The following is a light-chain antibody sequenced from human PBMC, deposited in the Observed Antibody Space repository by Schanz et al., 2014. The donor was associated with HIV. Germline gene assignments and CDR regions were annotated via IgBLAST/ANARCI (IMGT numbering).Light chain of an antibody. Sequence: QAVVTQEPSLTVSPGETVTLTCASSTGGVTSGHYPYWFQQKPGQAPRTLIHDTNNRHSWTPARFSGSLLGGKAALTLSGAQPEDEADYYCLLSYSAARQVVFGGGTKLTVL. J-gene: IGLJ2*01. CDR1: TGGVTSGHY. CDR2: DTN. CDR3: LLSYSAARQVV. V-gene: IGLV7-46*01.